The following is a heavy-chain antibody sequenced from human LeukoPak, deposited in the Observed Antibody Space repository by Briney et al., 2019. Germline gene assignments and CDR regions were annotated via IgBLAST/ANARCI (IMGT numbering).Heavy chain of an antibody. CDR2: IYYSGST. Sequence: PSETLSLTCTVSGGSIISYYWSWIRQPPGKGLEWIGYIYYSGSTNYNPSLKSRVTISVDTSKNQFSLKLSSVTAADTAVYYCARAQHVDTAMVNYYYYYGMDVWGKGTTVTVSS. CDR3: ARAQHVDTAMVNYYYYYGMDV. D-gene: IGHD5-18*01. V-gene: IGHV4-59*01. CDR1: GGSIISYY. J-gene: IGHJ6*04.